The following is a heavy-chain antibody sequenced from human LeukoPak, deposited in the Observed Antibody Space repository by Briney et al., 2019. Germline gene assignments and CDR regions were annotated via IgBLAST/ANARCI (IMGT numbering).Heavy chain of an antibody. D-gene: IGHD4-17*01. J-gene: IGHJ5*02. CDR1: GFTFSSYA. CDR2: ISYDGSNK. CDR3: ARDPTTVTTGDWFDP. Sequence: GGSLRLSCAASGFTFSSYAMHWVRQAPGKGLEWVAVISYDGSNKYYADSVKGRFTVSRDNSKNTLYLQMNSLRAEDTAVYYCARDPTTVTTGDWFDPWGQGTLVTVSS. V-gene: IGHV3-30*04.